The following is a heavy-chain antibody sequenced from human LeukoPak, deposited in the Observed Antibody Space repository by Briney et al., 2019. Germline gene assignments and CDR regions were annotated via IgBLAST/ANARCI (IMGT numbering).Heavy chain of an antibody. D-gene: IGHD5-12*01. V-gene: IGHV4-59*01. CDR3: ARVSGYDWESFYDY. CDR1: GDSINNFY. J-gene: IGHJ4*02. CDR2: IYYSGST. Sequence: SETLSLTCAVSGDSINNFYWSWIRQPPGKGLEWIGYIYYSGSTNYNPSLKSRVTISVDTSKNQFSLKLSSVTAADTAVYYCARVSGYDWESFYDYWGQGTLVTVSS.